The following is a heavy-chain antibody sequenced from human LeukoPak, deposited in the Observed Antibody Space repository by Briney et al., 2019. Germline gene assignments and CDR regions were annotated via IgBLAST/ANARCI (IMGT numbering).Heavy chain of an antibody. CDR2: ISSNGGST. J-gene: IGHJ3*02. CDR3: ARDRDLYDSSGYYRHDAFGI. V-gene: IGHV3-64*01. CDR1: GFTFSSYA. D-gene: IGHD3-22*01. Sequence: PGGSLRLSCAASGFTFSSYAMHWVRQAPGKGLEYVSAISSNGGSTYYANSVKGRFTISRDNSKNTLYLQMGSLRAEDMAVYYCARDRDLYDSSGYYRHDAFGIWDQGTMVTVSS.